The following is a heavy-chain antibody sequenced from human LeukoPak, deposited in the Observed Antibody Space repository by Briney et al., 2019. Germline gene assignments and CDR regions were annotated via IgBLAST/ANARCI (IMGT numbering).Heavy chain of an antibody. V-gene: IGHV1-2*02. CDR2: INPNSAAT. J-gene: IGHJ4*02. Sequence: GASVNVSCKTSGYTFTGYYIHWVRQAPGQGLEWMGWINPNSAATNYAQKFQGRVTMTRDTSISTVFMELSNLRSDDTSVYYCARDGRVRAVTDWGQGTLVTVSS. CDR1: GYTFTGYY. D-gene: IGHD6-19*01. CDR3: ARDGRVRAVTD.